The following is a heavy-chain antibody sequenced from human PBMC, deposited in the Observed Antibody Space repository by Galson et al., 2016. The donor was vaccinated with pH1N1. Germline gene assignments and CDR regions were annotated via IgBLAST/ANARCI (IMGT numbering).Heavy chain of an antibody. D-gene: IGHD4-17*01. J-gene: IGHJ5*02. V-gene: IGHV3-53*01. CDR2: IYPGGGT. CDR3: AFDTVPNGADH. CDR1: EFLVTDRF. Sequence: SLRLSCAASEFLVTDRFMSWVRQAPGKRPEWVSMIYPGGGTYYADFAECRITISRDTSKNMLFLHMNTLRTEDTALYSCAFDTVPNGADHWGQGTLVTVSS.